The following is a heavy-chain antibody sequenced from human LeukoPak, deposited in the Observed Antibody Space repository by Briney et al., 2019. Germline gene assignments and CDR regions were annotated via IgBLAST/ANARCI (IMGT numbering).Heavy chain of an antibody. CDR2: ISGSGGST. Sequence: GGSLRLSCAASGFSFSNFAMTWVRQAPGKGLEWVSAISGSGGSTYYADSVKGRFTISRDNSKNTLYLQMNSLRAEDTAVYYCAKASLPYSFQHWGQGTLVTVSS. CDR1: GFSFSNFA. J-gene: IGHJ1*01. CDR3: AKASLPYSFQH. D-gene: IGHD5-12*01. V-gene: IGHV3-23*01.